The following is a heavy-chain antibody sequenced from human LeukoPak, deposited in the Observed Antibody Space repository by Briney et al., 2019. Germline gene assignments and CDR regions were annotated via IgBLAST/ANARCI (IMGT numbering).Heavy chain of an antibody. J-gene: IGHJ4*02. CDR1: GGTLNNYA. CDR3: ARGPHKWGSLPLPLDY. CDR2: VIPLSGTT. D-gene: IGHD3-16*01. V-gene: IGHV1-69*06. Sequence: SVKVSCKASGGTLNNYAINWVRQAPGQGLEWMGGVIPLSGTTTYARQFLGRVTVTAVKSTDMAYMVLSSLRAEDTAVYYCARGPHKWGSLPLPLDYWGQGTLVTVSS.